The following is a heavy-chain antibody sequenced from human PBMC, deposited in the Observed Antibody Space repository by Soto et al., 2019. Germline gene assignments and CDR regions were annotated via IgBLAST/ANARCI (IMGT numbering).Heavy chain of an antibody. CDR1: GFSFSTYC. CDR3: ARDYYDSTGYHRHLFEN. Sequence: VGSLRLSCVASGFSFSTYCMHWVRQAPGKGLEWVSSISTTGSDIFYADSVKGRFTVSRDNANNSLFLQMNSLRAGDTAMYYCARDYYDSTGYHRHLFENWGQGALVTVSS. J-gene: IGHJ4*02. CDR2: ISTTGSDI. V-gene: IGHV3-21*01. D-gene: IGHD3-22*01.